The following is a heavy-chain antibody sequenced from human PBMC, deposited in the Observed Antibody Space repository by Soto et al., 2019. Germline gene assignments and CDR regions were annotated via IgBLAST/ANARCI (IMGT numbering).Heavy chain of an antibody. CDR3: VRSHYGRYGCFDP. D-gene: IGHD3-10*01. V-gene: IGHV3-74*01. CDR1: GFTFSSDW. CDR2: VSIDGSNT. Sequence: VQLVESGGGLVQSGGSLRLSCVASGFTFSSDWMHWVRQAPGKGLVWVSRVSIDGSNTNYADSVKGRFTISRDNARNTLYLQINSLRVEDTAVYYCVRSHYGRYGCFDPWCQGSLLALS. J-gene: IGHJ5*02.